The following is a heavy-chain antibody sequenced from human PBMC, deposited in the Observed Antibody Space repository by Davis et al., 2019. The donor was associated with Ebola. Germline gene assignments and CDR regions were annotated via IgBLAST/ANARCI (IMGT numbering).Heavy chain of an antibody. CDR3: ARDCSATPLGCYYNGMDV. V-gene: IGHV3-7*03. J-gene: IGHJ6*02. Sequence: GESLKISCAASGFTFSSYWMSWVRQPPGKGLEWVANIKQDGSEKYYLDSVKGRFTISRDNAKNSLHLQMNSLRAEDTAVYYCARDCSATPLGCYYNGMDVWGQGTTVTVSS. CDR2: IKQDGSEK. D-gene: IGHD2-15*01. CDR1: GFTFSSYW.